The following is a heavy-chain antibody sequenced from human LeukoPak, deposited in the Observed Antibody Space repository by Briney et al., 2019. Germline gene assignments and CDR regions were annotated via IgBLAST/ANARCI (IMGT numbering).Heavy chain of an antibody. D-gene: IGHD3-22*01. CDR1: GFTFSSYG. CDR3: AKDMDSSGYVVGF. V-gene: IGHV3-23*01. J-gene: IGHJ4*02. CDR2: ISGSGGST. Sequence: GGSLRLSCAASGFTFSSYGMSWVRQAPGKGLEWVSAISGSGGSTYYADSVKGRFTISRDNVKNSLYLQMNSLRAEDTAFYYCAKDMDSSGYVVGFWGQGTLVTVSS.